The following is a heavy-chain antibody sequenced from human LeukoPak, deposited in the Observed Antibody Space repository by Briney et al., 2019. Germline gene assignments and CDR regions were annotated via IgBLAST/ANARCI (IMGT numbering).Heavy chain of an antibody. V-gene: IGHV3-48*01. CDR3: ARTEGTVAYDS. D-gene: IGHD4-23*01. CDR1: GFTFSSYN. Sequence: PGGSLRLSCAASGFTFSSYNMNWVRQAPGKGLEWVSYISSSSSTIFYADSVKGRFTISRDNAKNSLYLQMNSLRAEDTAVYYCARTEGTVAYDSWGQGTLVTVSS. CDR2: ISSSSSTI. J-gene: IGHJ5*01.